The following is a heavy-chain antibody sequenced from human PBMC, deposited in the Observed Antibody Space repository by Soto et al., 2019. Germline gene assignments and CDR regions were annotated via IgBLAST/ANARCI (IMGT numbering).Heavy chain of an antibody. CDR1: GGTFSSYA. CDR3: ARPSGIAAADDAFDI. D-gene: IGHD6-13*01. CDR2: IIPIFGTA. J-gene: IGHJ3*02. V-gene: IGHV1-69*13. Sequence: SVKVSCKASGGTFSSYAISWVRQAPGQGLEWMGGIIPIFGTANYAQKFQGRVTITADESTSTAYMELSSLRSEDTAVYYCARPSGIAAADDAFDIWGQGTMVTVSS.